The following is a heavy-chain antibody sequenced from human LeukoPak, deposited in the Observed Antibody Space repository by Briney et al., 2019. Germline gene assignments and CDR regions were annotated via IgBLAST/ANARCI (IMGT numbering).Heavy chain of an antibody. J-gene: IGHJ5*02. Sequence: SETLSLTCTVSGGSISNYYWTWIRQPPGKGLEWIGTLSYSGDTYYNPSLTSRVTISVDTSKNQFSLKLSSVTAADTAVYYCARYHYYDTKWFDPWGQGTLVTVSS. CDR2: LSYSGDT. D-gene: IGHD3-22*01. V-gene: IGHV4-59*04. CDR1: GGSISNYY. CDR3: ARYHYYDTKWFDP.